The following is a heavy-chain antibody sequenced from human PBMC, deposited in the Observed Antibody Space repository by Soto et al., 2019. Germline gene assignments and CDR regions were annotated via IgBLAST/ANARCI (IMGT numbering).Heavy chain of an antibody. CDR3: ARGRYCLTGRCFPNWFDS. V-gene: IGHV4-30-4*01. J-gene: IGHJ5*01. Sequence: SETLSLTCSVSGDSISTVDYFWAWIRQPPGQALEYIGYIYKSATTYYNPSFESRVAISLDTSRSQFSLNVTSVTAADTAVYFCARGRYCLTGRCFPNWFDSWGQGTLVTVSS. CDR2: IYKSATT. D-gene: IGHD2-15*01. CDR1: GDSISTVDYF.